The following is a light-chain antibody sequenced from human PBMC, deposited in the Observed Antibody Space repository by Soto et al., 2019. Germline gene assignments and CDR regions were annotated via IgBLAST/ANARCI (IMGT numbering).Light chain of an antibody. CDR2: DVS. V-gene: IGLV2-14*01. CDR1: SSDVGGFDS. J-gene: IGLJ2*01. Sequence: QSVLTQPASVSGSPGQSITISCTGTSSDVGGFDSVSWYQQHPGKAPKLMIYDVSSRPSGVSNRFSGSKSGNTASLTISGLQAEDEADYYCSSYTSSSALLLFGGGTQLTVL. CDR3: SSYTSSSALLL.